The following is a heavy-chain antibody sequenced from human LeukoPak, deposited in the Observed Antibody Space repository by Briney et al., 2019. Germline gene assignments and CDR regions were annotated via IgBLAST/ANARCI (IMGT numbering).Heavy chain of an antibody. CDR1: GFTFSTYT. CDR3: ARASIAAAGTVAFDY. CDR2: ISGSSTYI. D-gene: IGHD6-13*01. V-gene: IGHV3-21*01. Sequence: GGSLRLSCSASGFTFSTYTMNWVRQAPGKGLEWVSSISGSSTYIYYADSVKGRCTISRDNAKNSLYLQMNSLRAEDTAVYYCARASIAAAGTVAFDYWGQGTLVTVSS. J-gene: IGHJ4*02.